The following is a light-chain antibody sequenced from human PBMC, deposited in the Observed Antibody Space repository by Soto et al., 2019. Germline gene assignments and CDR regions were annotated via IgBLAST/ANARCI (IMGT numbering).Light chain of an antibody. Sequence: DIQMTQSPSTLSASVGDRVTITCRASQYLNRWSAWYQQKPGKAPKLLIYKASTLETGVPSRFSGSGSGTEFTLTISSLQPDDSATYYCQQYNSHYTFGQGTKLEIK. CDR1: QYLNRW. J-gene: IGKJ2*01. CDR3: QQYNSHYT. CDR2: KAS. V-gene: IGKV1-5*03.